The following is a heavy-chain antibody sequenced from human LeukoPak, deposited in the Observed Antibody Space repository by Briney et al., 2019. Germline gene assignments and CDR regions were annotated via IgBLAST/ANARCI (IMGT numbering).Heavy chain of an antibody. V-gene: IGHV4-59*01. Sequence: SETLSLTCTVSGVSISSYYWSWIRQPPGKGLEWIGYIYYSGSTNYNPSLKSRVTISVDTSKNQFSLKLSSVTAADTAVYYCARVPYYDFWSGPFDYWGQGTLVTVSS. J-gene: IGHJ4*02. CDR3: ARVPYYDFWSGPFDY. D-gene: IGHD3-3*01. CDR1: GVSISSYY. CDR2: IYYSGST.